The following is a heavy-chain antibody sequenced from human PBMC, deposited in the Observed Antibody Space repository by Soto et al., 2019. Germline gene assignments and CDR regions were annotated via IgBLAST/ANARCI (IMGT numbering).Heavy chain of an antibody. D-gene: IGHD6-19*01. CDR2: LYWDDDK. J-gene: IGHJ4*02. Sequence: QITLKKSDPTLVKPTQTLTLTCTFSGFSLNTNAVGVAWIRQPPGKALEWLALLYWDDDKRYSPSLKSRLTITTDTSKNQVVLTMTNMDPEDTATYYCAHRRVRDSSGENFDSWGQGTLVTVSS. V-gene: IGHV2-5*02. CDR1: GFSLNTNAVG. CDR3: AHRRVRDSSGENFDS.